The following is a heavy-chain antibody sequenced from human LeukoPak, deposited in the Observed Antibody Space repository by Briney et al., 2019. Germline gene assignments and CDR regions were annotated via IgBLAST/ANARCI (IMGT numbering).Heavy chain of an antibody. CDR1: GFPFSTYW. CDR2: ISPDGSSR. V-gene: IGHV3-74*01. Sequence: GGSLRLSCAASGFPFSTYWMRWVRQPPGKGLMWVSRISPDGSSRSYADSVKGRFTISRDNAKNTLSLQMNSLTAADTAVYYCARDGGLLPDNWGKGTLVTVSS. J-gene: IGHJ4*02. CDR3: ARDGGLLPDN. D-gene: IGHD2-21*02.